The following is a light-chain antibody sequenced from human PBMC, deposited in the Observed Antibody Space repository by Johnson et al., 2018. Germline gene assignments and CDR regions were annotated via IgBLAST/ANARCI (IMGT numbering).Light chain of an antibody. CDR1: SSNIGNNY. V-gene: IGLV1-51*02. Sequence: QSVLTQPPSVSAAPGQKVTISCSGSSSNIGNNYVSWYQQLPGTAPKLLIYENNKRPSGIPDRFSGSKSGTSATLGLTGLPTGDEADYYCGTWDSSLSAGNVFGTGTKVTVI. CDR3: GTWDSSLSAGNV. CDR2: ENN. J-gene: IGLJ1*01.